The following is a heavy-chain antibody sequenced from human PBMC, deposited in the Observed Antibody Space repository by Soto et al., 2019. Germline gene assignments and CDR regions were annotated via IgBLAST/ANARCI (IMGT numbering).Heavy chain of an antibody. CDR3: AREVRVRGFAFDI. Sequence: GGSVRLSCAVSGVTVSSNYMNWVRQAPGKGLEWVSFIYSGGNTYYADSVKGRFTISRDNSKNMLYLQMNSLRVEDTAVYYCAREVRVRGFAFDIWGQGTMVTVSS. CDR1: GVTVSSNY. D-gene: IGHD3-3*01. V-gene: IGHV3-66*01. CDR2: IYSGGNT. J-gene: IGHJ3*02.